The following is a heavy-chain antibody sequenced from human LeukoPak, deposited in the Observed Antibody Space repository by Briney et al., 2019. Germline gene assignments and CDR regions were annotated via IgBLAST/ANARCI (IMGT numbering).Heavy chain of an antibody. V-gene: IGHV3-7*01. D-gene: IGHD4-11*01. CDR1: GFTFSRFW. CDR3: ARDRESESDSEGDY. Sequence: PGGSLRLSCSASGFTFSRFWMSWVRQAPGKGLEYVALIKQGGSEIYHVDSVKGRFTISRDNATNSLYLQMNSLRAEDTALYYCARDRESESDSEGDYWGQGTLVTVSS. CDR2: IKQGGSEI. J-gene: IGHJ4*02.